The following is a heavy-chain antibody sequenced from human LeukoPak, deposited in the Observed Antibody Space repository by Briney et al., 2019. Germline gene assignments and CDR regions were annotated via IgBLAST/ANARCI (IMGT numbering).Heavy chain of an antibody. CDR2: IYYSGST. Sequence: PSETLSLTCTVSGGSISSGDYYWSWIRQPPGKGLEWIGYIYYSGSTYYNPSLKSRVTISVDTSKNQFSLKLSSVTAADTAVYYCARGYVVYDSSGYYLNWGQGTLVTVSS. D-gene: IGHD3-22*01. J-gene: IGHJ4*02. V-gene: IGHV4-30-4*01. CDR3: ARGYVVYDSSGYYLN. CDR1: GGSISSGDYY.